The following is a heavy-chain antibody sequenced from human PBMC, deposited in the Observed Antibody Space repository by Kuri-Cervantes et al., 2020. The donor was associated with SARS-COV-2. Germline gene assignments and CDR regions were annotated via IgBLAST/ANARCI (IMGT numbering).Heavy chain of an antibody. CDR3: AKDINTASVVVTAAINFDY. J-gene: IGHJ4*02. Sequence: GGSLRLSCAASGFTFDDYAMHWVRQAPGKGLEWVSGISWNSGSIGYADSVKGRFNIPRDNTKNSLYLQMNSLRAEDKALYYCAKDINTASVVVTAAINFDYWGQGTLVTVSS. CDR2: ISWNSGSI. CDR1: GFTFDDYA. D-gene: IGHD2-2*02. V-gene: IGHV3-9*01.